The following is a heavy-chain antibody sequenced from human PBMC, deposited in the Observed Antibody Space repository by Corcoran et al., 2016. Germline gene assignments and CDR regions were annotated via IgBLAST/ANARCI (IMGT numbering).Heavy chain of an antibody. Sequence: QVQLQQWGAGLLKPSETLSLTCAVYGGSVSGYYWNWIRQPPGKGLEWIGEINDSGSTNYNPSLKSRVTMSVDTPKNQFSLKVNSVTAADTAVYFCARGRSRFYFDKWGQGTLVTVSS. V-gene: IGHV4-34*01. CDR3: ARGRSRFYFDK. CDR1: GGSVSGYY. J-gene: IGHJ4*02. CDR2: INDSGST.